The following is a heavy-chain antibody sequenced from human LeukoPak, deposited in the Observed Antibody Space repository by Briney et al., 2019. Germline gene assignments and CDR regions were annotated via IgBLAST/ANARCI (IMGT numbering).Heavy chain of an antibody. CDR3: ARYCSGGSCYSDY. CDR1: GFTFSSYW. J-gene: IGHJ4*02. D-gene: IGHD2-15*01. CDR2: IKQDGSEK. V-gene: IGHV3-7*01. Sequence: PGGSLRLSCAASGFTFSSYWMSWVRQAPGKGLEWVANIKQDGSEKYYVDSVKGRFTISRVNAKNSLYLQMNSLRAEDTAVYYCARYCSGGSCYSDYWGQGTLVTVSS.